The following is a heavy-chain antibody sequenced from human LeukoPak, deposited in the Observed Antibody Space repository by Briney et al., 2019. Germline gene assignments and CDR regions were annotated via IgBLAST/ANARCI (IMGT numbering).Heavy chain of an antibody. CDR2: IIPIFGTA. Sequence: SVKVSCKASGGTFSSYAISWVRQAPGRGLEWMGGIIPIFGTANYAQKFQGRVTITTDESTSTAYMELSSLRSEDTAVYYCARGRWIQLWSSYYYYYMDVWGKGTTVTVSS. D-gene: IGHD5-18*01. CDR1: GGTFSSYA. V-gene: IGHV1-69*05. J-gene: IGHJ6*03. CDR3: ARGRWIQLWSSYYYYYMDV.